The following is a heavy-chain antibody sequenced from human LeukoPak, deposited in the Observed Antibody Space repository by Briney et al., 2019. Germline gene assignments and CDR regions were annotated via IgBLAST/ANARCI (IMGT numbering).Heavy chain of an antibody. CDR1: GYTFTSYG. CDR2: ISAYNGNT. V-gene: IGHV1-18*01. Sequence: ASVKVSCKASGYTFTSYGISWVRQAPGQGLEWMGWISAYNGNTNYAQKLQGRVTMTTDTSTSTAYMELRSLRSDDTAVYYCARDMGAPVWCYGSGSYYSIDYWGQGTLVTVSS. CDR3: ARDMGAPVWCYGSGSYYSIDY. D-gene: IGHD3-10*01. J-gene: IGHJ4*02.